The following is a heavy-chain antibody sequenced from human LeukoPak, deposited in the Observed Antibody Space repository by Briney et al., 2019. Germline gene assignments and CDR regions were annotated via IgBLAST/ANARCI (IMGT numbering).Heavy chain of an antibody. CDR2: IYPGDSDT. J-gene: IGHJ5*02. D-gene: IGHD2-15*01. CDR3: ARRGACSGGSCQNWFDP. CDR1: GYSFTSYW. V-gene: IGHV5-51*01. Sequence: KPGESLKISCKGSGYSFTSYWIGWVRQMPGKGLEWMGIIYPGDSDTRYSPSFQGQVTISADKSISTAYLQWSSLKASATAIYYCARRGACSGGSCQNWFDPWGQGTLVTVSS.